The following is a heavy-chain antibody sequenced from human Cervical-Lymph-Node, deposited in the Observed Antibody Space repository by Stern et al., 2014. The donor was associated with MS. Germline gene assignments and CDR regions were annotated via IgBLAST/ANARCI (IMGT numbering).Heavy chain of an antibody. D-gene: IGHD6-19*01. CDR1: GSTFSTSW. CDR3: TRFLQSGWSDLFDS. J-gene: IGHJ5*01. CDR2: IKRDGSEN. V-gene: IGHV3-7*01. Sequence: QLVQSGGGLVQPGGSQRLSCVASGSTFSTSWMSWVRQAPGKGLEWVANIKRDGSENYYLDSVKGRFTIFRDNAKSSLYLEMNSLRAEYTAVYYCTRFLQSGWSDLFDSWGRGTLVTVSS.